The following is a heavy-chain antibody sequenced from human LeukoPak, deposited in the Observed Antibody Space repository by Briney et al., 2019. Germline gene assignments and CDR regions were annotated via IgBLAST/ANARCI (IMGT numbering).Heavy chain of an antibody. CDR3: TRDRSGYDRDH. V-gene: IGHV3-48*03. J-gene: IGHJ4*02. CDR2: ISSSGRTI. D-gene: IGHD3-22*01. Sequence: PGGSLRLSCAASGFTFSSFEMNWVRQAPGKGLEWVSYISSSGRTIYYADSVKGRFTISRDNAKNSLYLQMNSLRAEDTAVYYCTRDRSGYDRDHWGQGTLVTVSS. CDR1: GFTFSSFE.